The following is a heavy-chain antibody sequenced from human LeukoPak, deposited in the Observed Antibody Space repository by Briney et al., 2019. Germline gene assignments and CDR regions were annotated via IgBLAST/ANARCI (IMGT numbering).Heavy chain of an antibody. J-gene: IGHJ4*02. V-gene: IGHV3-64*04. Sequence: SGGSLRLSCSASGFIFSRYAMHWVRQPPGKGLYYVAAISSDGDSTYYADSVKGRFTISRDNSKNTLYLQMNSLRAEDTAVYYCTYSSGCLYYFDYWGQGTLVTVSS. CDR2: ISSDGDST. D-gene: IGHD6-19*01. CDR1: GFIFSRYA. CDR3: TYSSGCLYYFDY.